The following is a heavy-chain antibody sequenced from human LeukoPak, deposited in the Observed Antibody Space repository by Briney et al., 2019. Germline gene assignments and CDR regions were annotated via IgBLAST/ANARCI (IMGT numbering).Heavy chain of an antibody. CDR2: IYYSGST. D-gene: IGHD6-19*01. V-gene: IGHV4-39*07. J-gene: IGHJ5*02. Sequence: PSETLSLTCTVSGGSISSNSYYWGWIRQPPGKGLEWIGSIYYSGSTYYNPSLKSRVTISVDTSKNQFSLKLSSVTAADTAVYYCARGGYSSGWYGAWGQGTLVTVSS. CDR1: GGSISSNSYY. CDR3: ARGGYSSGWYGA.